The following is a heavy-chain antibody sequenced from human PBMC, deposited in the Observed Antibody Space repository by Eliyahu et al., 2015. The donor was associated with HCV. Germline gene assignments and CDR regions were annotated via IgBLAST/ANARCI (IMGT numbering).Heavy chain of an antibody. CDR1: GFTFSGSA. CDR3: TRPQSYSGSYYSDY. Sequence: EVQLVESGGGLVQPGGSLKLSCAAXGFTFSGSAMPWVRQASGKGLEWVGRIRSKANSYATAYAASVKGRFTISRDDSKNTAYLQMNSLKTEDTAVYYCTRPQSYSGSYYSDYWGQGTLVTVSS. V-gene: IGHV3-73*01. CDR2: IRSKANSYAT. D-gene: IGHD1-26*01. J-gene: IGHJ4*02.